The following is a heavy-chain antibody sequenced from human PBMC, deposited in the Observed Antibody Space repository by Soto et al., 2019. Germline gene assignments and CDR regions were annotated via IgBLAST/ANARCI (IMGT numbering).Heavy chain of an antibody. Sequence: ASVKVSCKASGYSFTSYGIAWVRQAPGQGLEWMGWISADNGNTNYAQKVQGRVIMTTDTFTSTAYMELRSLRSDDTAVYYCARDGYFDYWGQGTLVTVSS. CDR1: GYSFTSYG. CDR3: ARDGYFDY. CDR2: ISADNGNT. V-gene: IGHV1-18*01. J-gene: IGHJ4*02.